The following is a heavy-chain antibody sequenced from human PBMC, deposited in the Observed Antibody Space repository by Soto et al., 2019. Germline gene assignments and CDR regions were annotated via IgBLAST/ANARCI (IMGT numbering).Heavy chain of an antibody. D-gene: IGHD2-15*01. CDR2: ISGSGGST. CDR1: GFTFSSYA. J-gene: IGHJ5*02. Sequence: GGSLRLSCAASGFTFSSYAMSWVRQAPGKGLEWVSAISGSGGSTYYADSVKGRFTISRDNSKNTLYLQMNSLRAEDTAVYYCAKADIVVVVAATRFDPWGQGTLVTVSS. V-gene: IGHV3-23*01. CDR3: AKADIVVVVAATRFDP.